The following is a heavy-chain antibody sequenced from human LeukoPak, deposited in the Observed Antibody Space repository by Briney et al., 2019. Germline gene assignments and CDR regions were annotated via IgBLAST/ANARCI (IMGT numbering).Heavy chain of an antibody. J-gene: IGHJ5*02. CDR1: GFTFSNYG. Sequence: GRSLRLSCAASGFTFSNYGMHWVRQAPGKGLEWVAVIWYDGSNKYYADSVKGRFTVSRDNSKNTLYLQMNSLRAEDTAVYYCAKDFGLGWSGYQNWFDPWGQGTLVTVSS. CDR2: IWYDGSNK. D-gene: IGHD3-3*01. CDR3: AKDFGLGWSGYQNWFDP. V-gene: IGHV3-33*06.